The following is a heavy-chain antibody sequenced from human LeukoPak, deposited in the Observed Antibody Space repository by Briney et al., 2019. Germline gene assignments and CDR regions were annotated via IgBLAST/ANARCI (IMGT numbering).Heavy chain of an antibody. V-gene: IGHV3-23*01. J-gene: IGHJ4*02. CDR1: GFTFYSYV. CDR2: ISASGDTT. CDR3: ARGCSGYDSGLYYFDY. Sequence: PGGSLRLSCAASGFTFYSYVMIWVRRTPGKGLEWVSAISASGDTTYYADSVKGRFTISRDNSKNTLYLQMNSLRAEDTAVYYCARGCSGYDSGLYYFDYWGQGTLVTVSS. D-gene: IGHD5-12*01.